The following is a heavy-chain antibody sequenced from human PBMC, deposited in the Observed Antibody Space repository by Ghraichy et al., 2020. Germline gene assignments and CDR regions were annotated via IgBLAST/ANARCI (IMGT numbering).Heavy chain of an antibody. V-gene: IGHV1-69*06. CDR2: IIPIFGTP. CDR1: GGTFSTYT. Sequence: SVKVSCKASGGTFSTYTINWVRQAPGQGLEWMGGIIPIFGTPNYAQKFQGRVTITADKSTSTAYMELRSLRSEDTAVYYCARGSADRTTVVTPFDYWGQGTLVTVSS. J-gene: IGHJ4*02. CDR3: ARGSADRTTVVTPFDY. D-gene: IGHD4-23*01.